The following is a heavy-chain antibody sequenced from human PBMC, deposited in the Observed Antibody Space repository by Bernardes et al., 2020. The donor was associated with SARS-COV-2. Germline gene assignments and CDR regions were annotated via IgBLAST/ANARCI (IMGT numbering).Heavy chain of an antibody. V-gene: IGHV3-7*04. CDR1: GFGFNFYW. D-gene: IGHD2-15*01. CDR2: IKPDGTDK. Sequence: SLIRSCAASGFGFNFYWMTWVRQAPGHGLEWVAYIKPDGTDKYYVDSVKGRFTISRDNAKNSVYLQMNSLRVEDTAVYYCARDAGYGGNNDYWGQGTLVTVSS. CDR3: ARDAGYGGNNDY. J-gene: IGHJ4*02.